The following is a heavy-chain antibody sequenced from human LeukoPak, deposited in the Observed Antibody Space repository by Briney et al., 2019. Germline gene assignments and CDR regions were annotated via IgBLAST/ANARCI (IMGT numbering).Heavy chain of an antibody. D-gene: IGHD6-13*01. Sequence: GASVKVSCKASGGTFSSYAISWVRQAPGQGLEWMGGIIPIFGTANYAQKFQGRVTITADESTSTAYMELSSLRSEDTAVYYCARDSPIAAAGYYYVDVWGKGTTVTVSS. J-gene: IGHJ6*03. V-gene: IGHV1-69*13. CDR2: IIPIFGTA. CDR1: GGTFSSYA. CDR3: ARDSPIAAAGYYYVDV.